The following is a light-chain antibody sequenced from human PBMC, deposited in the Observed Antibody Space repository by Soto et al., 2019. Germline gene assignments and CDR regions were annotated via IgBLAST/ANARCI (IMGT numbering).Light chain of an antibody. CDR2: DAS. V-gene: IGKV1-5*01. J-gene: IGKJ1*01. CDR3: QKYNSFWK. Sequence: DIQMTQSPSTLSASVGDRVTISCRASHRSINWLSCYQQKPGKASNLLIYDASSLESGVPSIFSGSGSGTEFTLTISSLQPEYFATYYCQKYNSFWKFGQGTKVDIK. CDR1: HRSINW.